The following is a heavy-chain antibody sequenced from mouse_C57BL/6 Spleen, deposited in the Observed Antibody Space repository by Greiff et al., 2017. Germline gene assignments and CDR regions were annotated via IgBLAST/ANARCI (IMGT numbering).Heavy chain of an antibody. CDR3: AIKGITTVEAEDY. J-gene: IGHJ2*01. V-gene: IGHV1-64*01. Sequence: QVQLQQPGAELVKPGASVKLSCKASGYTFTSYWMPWVKQRPGPGLELIGMLHPNSGSTNYNEKFKSKATLTVDKSSSTAYMQLSSLTSEDAAVYYCAIKGITTVEAEDYWGQGTTLTVSS. CDR2: LHPNSGST. D-gene: IGHD1-1*01. CDR1: GYTFTSYW.